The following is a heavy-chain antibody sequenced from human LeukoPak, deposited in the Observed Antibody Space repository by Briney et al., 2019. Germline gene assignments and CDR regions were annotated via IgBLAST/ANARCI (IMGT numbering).Heavy chain of an antibody. V-gene: IGHV1-8*01. Sequence: WASVKVSCKASGYTFTSYDINWVRQATGQGLEWMGWMNPNSGNTGYAQKFQGRVTMTRNTSISTAYMELSSLRSEDTAVYYCALFNDHYYYMGVWGKGTTVTVSS. CDR1: GYTFTSYD. J-gene: IGHJ6*03. D-gene: IGHD2-8*01. CDR2: MNPNSGNT. CDR3: ALFNDHYYYMGV.